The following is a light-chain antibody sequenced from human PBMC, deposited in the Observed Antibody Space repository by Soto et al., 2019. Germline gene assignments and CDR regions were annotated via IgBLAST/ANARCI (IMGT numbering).Light chain of an antibody. CDR1: SIDVGTYKY. Sequence: QSVLTQPRSLSGSPGPSVTISCTGTSIDVGTYKYVSGYQHHPGQALKLIIYEGSKRPSGVPDRFSGSKSGNTASLTISGLQAEDEADYHCCAYAGAHILLFGGGTKLTVL. V-gene: IGLV2-11*01. CDR2: EGS. CDR3: CAYAGAHILL. J-gene: IGLJ3*02.